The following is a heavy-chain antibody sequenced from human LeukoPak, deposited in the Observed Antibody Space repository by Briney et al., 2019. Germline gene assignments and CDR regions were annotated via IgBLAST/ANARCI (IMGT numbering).Heavy chain of an antibody. CDR2: IIGSGGST. D-gene: IGHD1-14*01. CDR3: AKDRITGTTLDAFDI. V-gene: IGHV3-23*01. Sequence: GSLDLSWAAPGFPFMTFAMSWVRPAPGKGLGWVSAIIGSGGSTYYADSVKGRFTISRDNSKNTLYLQMNSLRAEDTAVYYCAKDRITGTTLDAFDIWGQGIMVTVSS. CDR1: GFPFMTFA. J-gene: IGHJ3*02.